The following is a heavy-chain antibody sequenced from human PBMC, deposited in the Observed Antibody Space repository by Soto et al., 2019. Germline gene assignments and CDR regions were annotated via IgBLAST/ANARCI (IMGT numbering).Heavy chain of an antibody. CDR2: ISAYNGNT. CDR3: ARGGYSGYDPDIQFDY. Sequence: ASVKVSCKASGYTFTSYGISWVRQAPGQGLEWMGWISAYNGNTNYAQKLQGRVTMTTDTSTSTAYMELRSLGSDDTAVYYCARGGYSGYDPDIQFDYWGQGTLVTVSS. CDR1: GYTFTSYG. V-gene: IGHV1-18*01. D-gene: IGHD5-12*01. J-gene: IGHJ4*02.